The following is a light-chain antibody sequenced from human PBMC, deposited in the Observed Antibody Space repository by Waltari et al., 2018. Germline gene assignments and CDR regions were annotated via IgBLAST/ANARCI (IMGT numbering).Light chain of an antibody. CDR3: RTGGHGTWV. J-gene: IGLJ3*02. CDR2: VSSDGSH. Sequence: QLLLTQSPSASASLGASVKLTCTLSSGHTSNIIAWHQQQPEKGPRYLMKVSSDGSHSKGDEIPDRFSGSRAGAERYLTVASVQSEEEADYYCRTGGHGTWVFGGGTKLTV. V-gene: IGLV4-69*01. CDR1: SGHTSNI.